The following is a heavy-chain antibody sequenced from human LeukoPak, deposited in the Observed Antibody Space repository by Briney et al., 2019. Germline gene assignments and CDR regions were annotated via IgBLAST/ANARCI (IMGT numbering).Heavy chain of an antibody. CDR2: VHYSGST. J-gene: IGHJ4*02. CDR3: ARHGGAYSFDY. V-gene: IGHV4-59*08. Sequence: PSETLSLTCTVSGGTISSYYWNWIRQPPGKGLEWIGYVHYSGSTKYNPSLKSRVTISVDTSKNQFSLKLSSVTAADTAVYYCARHGGAYSFDYWGQGTLVTVSS. D-gene: IGHD4-11*01. CDR1: GGTISSYY.